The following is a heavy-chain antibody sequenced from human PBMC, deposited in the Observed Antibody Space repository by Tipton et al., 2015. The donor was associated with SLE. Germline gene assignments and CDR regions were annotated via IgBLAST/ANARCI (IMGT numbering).Heavy chain of an antibody. J-gene: IGHJ6*02. CDR1: GFTFDDYA. D-gene: IGHD2-2*01. CDR2: ISGSGGST. V-gene: IGHV3-23*01. Sequence: SLRLSCAASGFTFDDYAMHWVRQAPGKGLEWVSAISGSGGSTYYADSVKGRFTISRDNSKNTLYLQMNSLRAEDTAVYYCAKDRGIVVVPAHYGMDVWGQGTTVTVSS. CDR3: AKDRGIVVVPAHYGMDV.